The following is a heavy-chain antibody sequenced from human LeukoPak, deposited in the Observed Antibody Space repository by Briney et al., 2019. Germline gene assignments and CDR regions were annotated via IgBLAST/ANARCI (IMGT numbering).Heavy chain of an antibody. CDR3: ARRYSDSGNYYYMDV. J-gene: IGHJ6*03. CDR2: MNPNSGNT. Sequence: ASVKVSCKASGYTFTSYDINWVRQATGQGLEWMGWMNPNSGNTGYAQNFQGSVTMTRNTSISTAYMELSSLRSEDTAVYYCARRYSDSGNYYYMDVWGKGTTATISS. CDR1: GYTFTSYD. D-gene: IGHD3-22*01. V-gene: IGHV1-8*01.